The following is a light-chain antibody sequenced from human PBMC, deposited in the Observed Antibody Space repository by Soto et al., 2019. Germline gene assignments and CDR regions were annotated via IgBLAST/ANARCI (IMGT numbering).Light chain of an antibody. J-gene: IGLJ1*01. CDR1: SSDVGGSKY. CDR2: EVN. Sequence: QYALTQPPSASGSPGQSVTISCTGTSSDVGGSKYVYWYQQHPGKAPKLMIFEVNKRPSGVPDRFSGSKSGNTASLTVSGLQAEDEADYYCSSYAGINNLGVFGTGTKLTVL. CDR3: SSYAGINNLGV. V-gene: IGLV2-8*01.